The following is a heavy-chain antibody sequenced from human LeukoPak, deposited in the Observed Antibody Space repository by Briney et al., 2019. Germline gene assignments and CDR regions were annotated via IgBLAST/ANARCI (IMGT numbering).Heavy chain of an antibody. D-gene: IGHD3-3*01. Sequence: ASVKVSCKASGYTFTRYYMHWVRQAPGQGLEWMGIINPSGGSTSYAQKFQGRVTVTRDTSISTAYMELSRLRSDDTAVYYCARGSYDFWSDRFDPWGQGTLVTVSS. V-gene: IGHV1-46*01. CDR3: ARGSYDFWSDRFDP. J-gene: IGHJ5*02. CDR1: GYTFTRYY. CDR2: INPSGGST.